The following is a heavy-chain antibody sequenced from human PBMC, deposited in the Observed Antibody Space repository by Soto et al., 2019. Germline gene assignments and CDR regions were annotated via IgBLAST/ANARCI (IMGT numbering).Heavy chain of an antibody. J-gene: IGHJ5*02. Sequence: QVQLQESGPGLVKPSQTLSLTCTVSGGSISSGGYYWSWIRQHPGKGLEWIGYIYYSGSTYYNPSLKSRVTISVDTSKNQFSLKLSSVTAADTAVYYCARNHYRYCSCGSCYQLDPWGQGTLVTVSS. D-gene: IGHD2-15*01. V-gene: IGHV4-31*03. CDR1: GGSISSGGYY. CDR3: ARNHYRYCSCGSCYQLDP. CDR2: IYYSGST.